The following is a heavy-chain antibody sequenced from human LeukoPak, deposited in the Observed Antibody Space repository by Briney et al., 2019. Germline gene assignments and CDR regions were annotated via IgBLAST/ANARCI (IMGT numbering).Heavy chain of an antibody. CDR2: VHLDGRT. J-gene: IGHJ4*02. D-gene: IGHD3-3*01. CDR1: GGSVTTTNW. Sequence: SETLSLTCGVSGGSVTTTNWWTWVRQPRGKGLEWIWEVHLDGRTNYNPSLQSRLTISVNLSENHISLKLTSVTAADTAVYYCAREGGFYRPLDYSGQGTLVTVAS. CDR3: AREGGFYRPLDY. V-gene: IGHV4-4*02.